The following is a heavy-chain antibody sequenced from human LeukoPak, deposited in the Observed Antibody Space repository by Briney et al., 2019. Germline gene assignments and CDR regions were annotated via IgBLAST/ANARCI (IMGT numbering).Heavy chain of an antibody. D-gene: IGHD5-18*01. Sequence: GGSLRLSCAASGFTFSSYEMNWVRQAPGKGLEWVSYISSSGSTIYYADSVKGRFTISRDNAKNSLYLQMNSLRAEDTAVYYCARTDVDTAMVYYYYYYYMDVWGKGTTVTVSS. CDR1: GFTFSSYE. V-gene: IGHV3-48*03. CDR2: ISSSGSTI. J-gene: IGHJ6*03. CDR3: ARTDVDTAMVYYYYYYYMDV.